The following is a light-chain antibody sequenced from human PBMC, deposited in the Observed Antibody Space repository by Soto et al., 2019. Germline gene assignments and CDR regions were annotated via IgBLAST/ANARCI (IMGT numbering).Light chain of an antibody. J-gene: IGKJ3*01. V-gene: IGKV1-39*01. CDR3: XQSYSTPIFT. Sequence: DIQMTQSPSSLSASVGDRVTITCRASQSISSYLNWYQQKPGKAPKLLIYAASSLQSGVPSRFSGSGSGTDFXLTXXSLQPEDFATXXCXQSYSTPIFTFGPGTKVDIK. CDR1: QSISSY. CDR2: AAS.